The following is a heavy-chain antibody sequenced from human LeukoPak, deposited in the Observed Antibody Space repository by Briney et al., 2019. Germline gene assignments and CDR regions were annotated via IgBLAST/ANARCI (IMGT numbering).Heavy chain of an antibody. J-gene: IGHJ6*03. CDR2: IYSGGST. CDR1: GFTFSSYA. D-gene: IGHD3-10*01. CDR3: AREGGYYGSGSYYNDYYYYYMDV. Sequence: PGGSLRLSCAASGFTFSSYAMSWVRQAPGKGLEWVSVIYSGGSTYYADSVKGRFTISRDNSKNTLYLQMNSLRAEDTAVYYCAREGGYYGSGSYYNDYYYYYMDVWGKGTTVTISS. V-gene: IGHV3-66*01.